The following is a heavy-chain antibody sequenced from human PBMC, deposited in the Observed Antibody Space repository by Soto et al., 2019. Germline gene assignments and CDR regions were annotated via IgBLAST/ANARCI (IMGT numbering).Heavy chain of an antibody. V-gene: IGHV4-31*03. CDR1: GGTISSDGYY. Sequence: TSETLSLTCTVSGGTISSDGYYWRWISPHPGKGLEGSGYINYSWSTYNNPFLKSRVTISVDTSKNQFSLKLSSVTAADTAVYYCARARVGRIQPARDIDAIEAKVVPAAQDPLYYYYGMDVWGQGTTVTVSS. CDR2: INYSWST. J-gene: IGHJ6*02. D-gene: IGHD2-2*01. CDR3: ARARVGRIQPARDIDAIEAKVVPAAQDPLYYYYGMDV.